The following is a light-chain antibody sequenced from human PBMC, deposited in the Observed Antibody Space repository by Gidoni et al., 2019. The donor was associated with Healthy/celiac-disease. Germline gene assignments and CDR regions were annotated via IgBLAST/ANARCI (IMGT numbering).Light chain of an antibody. V-gene: IGKV3-15*01. CDR2: GAS. CDR1: QRVSSN. CDR3: QQYKNWVGT. Sequence: EIVMTQSPATLSVSPGERATLSCRASQRVSSNLAWYQQKPGQAPRLLIYGASTRATGIPARFSGSGSGTEFTLTISSLQSEDFAVYYCQQYKNWVGTFGKXTKVEIK. J-gene: IGKJ1*01.